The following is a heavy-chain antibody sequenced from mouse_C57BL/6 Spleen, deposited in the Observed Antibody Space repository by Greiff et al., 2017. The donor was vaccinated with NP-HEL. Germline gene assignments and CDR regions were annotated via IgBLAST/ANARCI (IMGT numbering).Heavy chain of an antibody. CDR3: ARSPITTVVAYWYFDV. Sequence: VQLQQPGAELVKPGASVKLSCKASGYTFTSYWMHWVKQRPGQGLEWIGMIHPNSGSTNYNEKFKSKATLTVDKSSSTAYMQLSSLTSEDSAVYYCARSPITTVVAYWYFDVWGTGTTVTVSS. CDR2: IHPNSGST. D-gene: IGHD1-1*01. J-gene: IGHJ1*03. V-gene: IGHV1-64*01. CDR1: GYTFTSYW.